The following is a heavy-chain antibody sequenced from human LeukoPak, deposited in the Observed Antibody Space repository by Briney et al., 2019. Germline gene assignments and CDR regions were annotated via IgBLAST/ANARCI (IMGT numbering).Heavy chain of an antibody. D-gene: IGHD3-10*01. CDR2: INHSGST. V-gene: IGHV4-34*01. Sequence: SETLSLTCAVYGGSFNDYYWSWIRQPPGKVLEWIGEINHSGSTNYNPSLKSRVTISVDTSKNQVSLGLSSVTAADTAVYYCARGYYYGSGSYSFDYWGQGTLVTVSS. CDR1: GGSFNDYY. J-gene: IGHJ4*02. CDR3: ARGYYYGSGSYSFDY.